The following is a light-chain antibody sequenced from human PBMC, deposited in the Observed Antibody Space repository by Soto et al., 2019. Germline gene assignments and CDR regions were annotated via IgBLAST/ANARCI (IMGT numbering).Light chain of an antibody. Sequence: QSAQTQPASVSGSPGQSITISCTGTSGDVGSYNLVSWYQQHPGKAPKLMIYEDSKRPSGVSNRFSGSKSGNTASLTISGLQADDEADYHCCSYAGSDTLVFGGGTKLTVL. J-gene: IGLJ2*01. V-gene: IGLV2-23*01. CDR2: EDS. CDR1: SGDVGSYNL. CDR3: CSYAGSDTLV.